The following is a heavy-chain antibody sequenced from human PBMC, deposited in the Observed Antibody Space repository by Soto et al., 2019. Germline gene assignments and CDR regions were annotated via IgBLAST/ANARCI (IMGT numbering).Heavy chain of an antibody. CDR2: ISYSGST. CDR1: GGSISSGFYY. D-gene: IGHD3-9*01. Sequence: PSETLSLTCTVSGGSISSGFYYWSWIRQHPGEGLEWIGYISYSGSTYYNPSLKSRVAISVDTSKIQFSLKLSSVTAADTAVYYCARAPYFDVLTDPFDHWGQGALVTVSS. CDR3: ARAPYFDVLTDPFDH. J-gene: IGHJ4*02. V-gene: IGHV4-31*03.